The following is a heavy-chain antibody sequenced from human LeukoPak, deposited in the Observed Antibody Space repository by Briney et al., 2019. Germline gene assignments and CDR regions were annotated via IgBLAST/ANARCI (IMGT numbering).Heavy chain of an antibody. CDR3: AANWNDVEAFDI. D-gene: IGHD1-1*01. V-gene: IGHV1-2*02. Sequence: ASVKVSCKASGYTFTGYYMHWVRQAPGQGLEWMGWINPNSGGTNYAQKFQGRVTMTRDTSISTAYMELSRLRPDDTAVYYCAANWNDVEAFDIWGQGTMVTVSS. CDR1: GYTFTGYY. J-gene: IGHJ3*02. CDR2: INPNSGGT.